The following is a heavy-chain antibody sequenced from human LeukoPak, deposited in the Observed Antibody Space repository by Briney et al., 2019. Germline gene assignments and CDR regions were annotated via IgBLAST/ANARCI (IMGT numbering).Heavy chain of an antibody. CDR2: ISFDGSNK. CDR1: GFTFSSFA. V-gene: IGHV3-30-3*01. D-gene: IGHD4-17*01. CDR3: AREGVYYGDYPGY. J-gene: IGHJ4*02. Sequence: PGGCLRLSCAGSGFTFSSFAMHWVRQAPGKGLEWVAVISFDGSNKYYADSVKGRFTISRDNSKNTLYLQMNSLRAEDTAVYYCAREGVYYGDYPGYWGQATLVTVSS.